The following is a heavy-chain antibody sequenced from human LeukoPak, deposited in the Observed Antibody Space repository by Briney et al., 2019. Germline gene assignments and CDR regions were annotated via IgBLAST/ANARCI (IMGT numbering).Heavy chain of an antibody. CDR1: GYSISSGYY. V-gene: IGHV4-38-2*02. J-gene: IGHJ5*02. D-gene: IGHD6-13*01. CDR3: ARAYFSSWYMNWFDP. CDR2: IYHSGST. Sequence: KASETLSLTCTVSGYSISSGYYWGWIRQPPGKGLEWIGSIYHSGSTYYNPSLKSRVTISVDTSKNQFSLKLSSVTAADTAVYYCARAYFSSWYMNWFDPWGQGTLVTVSS.